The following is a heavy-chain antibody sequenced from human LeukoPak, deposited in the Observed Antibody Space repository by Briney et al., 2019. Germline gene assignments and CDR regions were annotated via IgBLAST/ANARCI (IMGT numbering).Heavy chain of an antibody. CDR3: ARDWTGDYYYFHY. CDR2: INWNVGNT. Sequence: GGGLRVSCAAPGFTFNDDSMSSGRQAPGGRLEWGSAINWNVGNTGSADTVKGRFTISRDNAKKSLYLQINSLRADETAFYYCARDWTGDYYYFHYGAEGPLVTVSS. J-gene: IGHJ4*02. V-gene: IGHV3-20*04. D-gene: IGHD3/OR15-3a*01. CDR1: GFTFNDDS.